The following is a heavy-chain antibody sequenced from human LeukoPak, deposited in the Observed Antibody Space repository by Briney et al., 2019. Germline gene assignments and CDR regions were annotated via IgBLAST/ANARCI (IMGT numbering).Heavy chain of an antibody. J-gene: IGHJ4*02. D-gene: IGHD4-17*01. CDR3: ASTFYGDSPPY. Sequence: GGSLRLSCAASGFTFSSYGMHWVRQAPGKGLEWVSVIYSGGSTYYADSVKGRFTISRDNSKNTLYLQMNSLRAEDTAVYYCASTFYGDSPPYWGQGTLVTVSS. V-gene: IGHV3-NL1*01. CDR2: IYSGGST. CDR1: GFTFSSYG.